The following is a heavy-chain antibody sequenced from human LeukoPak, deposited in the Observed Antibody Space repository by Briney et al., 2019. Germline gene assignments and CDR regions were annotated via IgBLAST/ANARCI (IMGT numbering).Heavy chain of an antibody. CDR2: IYYSGST. Sequence: PSQTLSLTCTVSGGSISSGGYYWSWIRQHPGKGLEWIGYIYYSGSTYYNPSLKSRVTISVDTSKNQFSLKLSSVTAADTAVYYCAREVAAASHFDYWGQGTLVTVSP. CDR1: GGSISSGGYY. CDR3: AREVAAASHFDY. J-gene: IGHJ4*02. D-gene: IGHD6-13*01. V-gene: IGHV4-31*03.